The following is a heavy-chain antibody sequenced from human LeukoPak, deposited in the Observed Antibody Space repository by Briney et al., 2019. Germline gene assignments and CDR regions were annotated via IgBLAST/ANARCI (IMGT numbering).Heavy chain of an antibody. Sequence: GGSLKLSCAASGFTFSVYWMHWVRQAPGKGLVWVSRISNDGSSTTYADSVKGRFTISRDDAKNTVYLQMNSLRAEDTAVYYCVRDSPAGYYTDHWGQGTLVTVSS. CDR2: ISNDGSST. J-gene: IGHJ4*02. CDR1: GFTFSVYW. D-gene: IGHD3/OR15-3a*01. CDR3: VRDSPAGYYTDH. V-gene: IGHV3-74*01.